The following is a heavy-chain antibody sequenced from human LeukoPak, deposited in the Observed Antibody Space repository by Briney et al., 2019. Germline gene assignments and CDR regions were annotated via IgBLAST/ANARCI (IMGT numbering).Heavy chain of an antibody. Sequence: GGSLRLSCAASGFTFSSYAMGWVRQAPGKGLAWVSGISGSGASTYYADSVKGRFTISRDNSKNTLYLQMNSLRAEDSAVYYCVDYDPHDYWGQGTLATVSS. J-gene: IGHJ4*02. CDR2: ISGSGAST. CDR3: VDYDPHDY. CDR1: GFTFSSYA. D-gene: IGHD3-16*01. V-gene: IGHV3-23*01.